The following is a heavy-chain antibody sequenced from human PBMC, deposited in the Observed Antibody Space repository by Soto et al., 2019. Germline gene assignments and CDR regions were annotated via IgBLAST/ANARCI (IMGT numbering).Heavy chain of an antibody. V-gene: IGHV3-33*08. CDR2: IWYDGSNK. Sequence: VQLVDSGGGLVQPGGSLRLSCAASGFIFSNYVMSWVRQAPGKGLEWVAVIWYDGSNKYYADSVKGRFTISRDNSKNTLYLQMNSLRAEDTAVYYCARDLSRGYSYGSDYWGQGTLVTVSS. CDR1: GFIFSNYV. D-gene: IGHD5-18*01. CDR3: ARDLSRGYSYGSDY. J-gene: IGHJ4*02.